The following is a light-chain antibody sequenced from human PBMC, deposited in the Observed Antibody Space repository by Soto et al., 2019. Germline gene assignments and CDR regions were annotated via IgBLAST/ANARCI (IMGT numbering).Light chain of an antibody. CDR2: GAS. J-gene: IGKJ1*01. CDR3: QQYRNWPRT. Sequence: EIVLTQSAGTLSVSPGDGVTLXCRASQSVDINLAWYQQMPGQAPRPLVYGASTKAQDRPGRFSGRGSATEFTLTINNRQSEDFAVYYGQQYRNWPRTFGQGTKVDIK. V-gene: IGKV3-15*01. CDR1: QSVDIN.